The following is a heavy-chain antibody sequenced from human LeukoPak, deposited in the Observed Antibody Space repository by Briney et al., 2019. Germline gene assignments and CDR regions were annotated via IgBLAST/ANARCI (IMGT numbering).Heavy chain of an antibody. Sequence: GASVKVSCKASGGTFSSYAISWVRQAPGQGLEWMGGIIPIFGTANYAQKFQGRVTITADESTSTAYMELSSLRSEDTAVYYCARVPLDSSGYYTWYFDLWGRGTLVTVSS. J-gene: IGHJ2*01. V-gene: IGHV1-69*13. CDR2: IIPIFGTA. CDR3: ARVPLDSSGYYTWYFDL. D-gene: IGHD3-22*01. CDR1: GGTFSSYA.